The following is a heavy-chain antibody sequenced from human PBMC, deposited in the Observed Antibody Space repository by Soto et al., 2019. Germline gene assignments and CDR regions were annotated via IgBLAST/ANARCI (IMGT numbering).Heavy chain of an antibody. Sequence: EVQLVESGGGLIQPGGSLRLSCAASGFTAGSNYMTWVRQAPGKGLGWASVIYSGGRTYYADSVKGRFTISRDNSKNTLYLQMNSLRAEDTAVYYCARGIPRGYSYGSYYFDYWGQGTLVTVSS. V-gene: IGHV3-53*01. CDR1: GFTAGSNY. CDR2: IYSGGRT. J-gene: IGHJ4*02. D-gene: IGHD5-18*01. CDR3: ARGIPRGYSYGSYYFDY.